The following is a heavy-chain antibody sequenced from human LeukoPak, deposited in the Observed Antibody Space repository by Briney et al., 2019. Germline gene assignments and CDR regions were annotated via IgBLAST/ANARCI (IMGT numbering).Heavy chain of an antibody. Sequence: ASVKVSCKASGYTFTGYYMHWVRQAPGQGLEWMGRINPNSGGTNYAQKFQGRVTMTRDTSISTAYMELSRLRSDGTAVYYCARDPAADRSRIYYYYYYYMDVWGKGTTVTVSS. CDR3: ARDPAADRSRIYYYYYYYMDV. CDR2: INPNSGGT. CDR1: GYTFTGYY. V-gene: IGHV1-2*06. D-gene: IGHD6-13*01. J-gene: IGHJ6*03.